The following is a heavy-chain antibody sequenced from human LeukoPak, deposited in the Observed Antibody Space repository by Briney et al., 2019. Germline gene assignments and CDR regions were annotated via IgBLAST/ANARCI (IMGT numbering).Heavy chain of an antibody. CDR3: AREGSSWYDYFDY. Sequence: NPGGSLRLSCAASGFTFSDYYMSWIRQAPGKGLEWVSYISSSGSTIYYADSVKGRFTISRDNAKNSLYLQMNSLRAEDTAVYYCAREGSSWYDYFDYWGQGTLVTVSS. CDR1: GFTFSDYY. V-gene: IGHV3-11*04. D-gene: IGHD6-13*01. J-gene: IGHJ4*02. CDR2: ISSSGSTI.